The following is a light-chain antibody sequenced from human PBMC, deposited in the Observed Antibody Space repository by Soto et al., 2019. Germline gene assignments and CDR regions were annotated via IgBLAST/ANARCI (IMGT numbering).Light chain of an antibody. J-gene: IGKJ2*01. V-gene: IGKV3-20*01. CDR3: QQYGSSYT. CDR2: GAS. Sequence: VLTQSPGTLSLSPGVRATLSCWSSQSVSNSFLAWYQQKPGQAPRLLIYGASSRATGIPDRFSGSGSGTGFTLTISRLEPEDFAVYYCQQYGSSYTFGQGTKVDIK. CDR1: QSVSNSF.